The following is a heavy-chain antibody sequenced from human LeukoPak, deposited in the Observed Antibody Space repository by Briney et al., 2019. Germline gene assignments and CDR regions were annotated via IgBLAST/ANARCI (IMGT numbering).Heavy chain of an antibody. CDR3: ASSSETPYYFDY. J-gene: IGHJ4*02. CDR2: IYYSGST. D-gene: IGHD6-6*01. V-gene: IGHV4-59*01. CDR1: GGSISSYY. Sequence: SETLSLTCTVSGGSISSYYWSWIRRPPGKGLEWTGYIYYSGSTNYNPSLKSRVTISVDTSKNQFSLKLSSVTAADTAAYYCASSSETPYYFDYWGQGTLVTVSS.